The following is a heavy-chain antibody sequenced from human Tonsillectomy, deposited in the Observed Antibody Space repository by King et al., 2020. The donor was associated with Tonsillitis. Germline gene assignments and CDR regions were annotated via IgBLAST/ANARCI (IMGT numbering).Heavy chain of an antibody. Sequence: VQLQESGPRLVKPSQTLSLACAVSGASISIGDYYWTWIRQPPGNGLEWIGYISYSGSTPYNPSLKSRVTISSDTSKNQFSLKLSSVTVADTAVYYCARDYRETFRGVIIPFDYWGQETLVTVSS. J-gene: IGHJ4*02. CDR3: ARDYRETFRGVIIPFDY. CDR2: ISYSGST. CDR1: GASISIGDYY. D-gene: IGHD3-10*01. V-gene: IGHV4-30-4*01.